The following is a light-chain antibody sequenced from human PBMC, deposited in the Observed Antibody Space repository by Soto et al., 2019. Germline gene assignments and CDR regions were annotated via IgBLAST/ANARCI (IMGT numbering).Light chain of an antibody. CDR2: AVS. CDR1: QTVSSNS. J-gene: IGKJ5*01. CDR3: QQRSNWPPIT. Sequence: EVVLAQSPGTLSLSPGERATLSCRASQTVSSNSLAWYVLKPGQAPRLLIYAVSTRATGIPDRFSGGGSGTDFTLTISSLEPEDFAVYHCQQRSNWPPITFGQGTRLEIK. V-gene: IGKV3D-20*02.